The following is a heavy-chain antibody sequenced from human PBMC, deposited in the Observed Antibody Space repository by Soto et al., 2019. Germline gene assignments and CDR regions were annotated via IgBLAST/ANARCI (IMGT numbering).Heavy chain of an antibody. V-gene: IGHV3-11*06. CDR2: ISGSSDNI. CDR3: VRDSARIVVVPRVDGDNWLDP. Sequence: NPVGSLRLSCAASGFTFSDYFMSWIRQAPGKGLEWVSFISGSSDNIKYADSVKGRFTISRDNAKNSLYLQMNSLRAEDTAVYYCVRDSARIVVVPRVDGDNWLDPWGQGTLVTVSS. D-gene: IGHD2-2*01. J-gene: IGHJ5*02. CDR1: GFTFSDYF.